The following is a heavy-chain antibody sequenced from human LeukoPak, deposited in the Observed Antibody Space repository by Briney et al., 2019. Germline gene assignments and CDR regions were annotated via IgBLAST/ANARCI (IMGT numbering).Heavy chain of an antibody. D-gene: IGHD2-2*01. CDR2: IYYSGST. V-gene: IGHV4-30-4*08. CDR3: ARGYCSSTSCHRPWFDP. J-gene: IGHJ5*02. Sequence: SENLSLTCTVSGGSISSGDYYWSWIRQPPGKGLGWIGYIYYSGSTYYNPSLKSRVTISVDTSKNQFSLKLSSVTAADTAVYYCARGYCSSTSCHRPWFDPWGQGTLVTVSS. CDR1: GGSISSGDYY.